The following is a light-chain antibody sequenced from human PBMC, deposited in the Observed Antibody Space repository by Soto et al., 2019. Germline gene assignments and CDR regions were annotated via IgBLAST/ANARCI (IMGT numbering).Light chain of an antibody. V-gene: IGKV3-15*01. Sequence: EIMLTQSPATLSLSPGERATLSCRASQSVSSYLAWYQQKPGQAPRLLIYGASTRATGIPARFSGSGSGTEFTLTISSLQSEDFAVYYCQQYNNWITFGQGTRLEIK. J-gene: IGKJ5*01. CDR2: GAS. CDR3: QQYNNWIT. CDR1: QSVSSY.